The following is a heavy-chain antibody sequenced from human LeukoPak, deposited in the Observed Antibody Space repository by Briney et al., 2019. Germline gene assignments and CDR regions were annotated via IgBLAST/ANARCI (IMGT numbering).Heavy chain of an antibody. V-gene: IGHV3-21*01. J-gene: IGHJ4*02. CDR1: GFTFSSYS. CDR3: ARGSLGEVDY. Sequence: GGSLRLSCVASGFTFSSYSMNWVRQAPGKGLEWVSSISSSSSYIYYADSVKGRFTISRDNAKNSLYLQMNSLRAEDTAAYYCARGSLGEVDYWGQGTLVTVSS. D-gene: IGHD3-10*01. CDR2: ISSSSSYI.